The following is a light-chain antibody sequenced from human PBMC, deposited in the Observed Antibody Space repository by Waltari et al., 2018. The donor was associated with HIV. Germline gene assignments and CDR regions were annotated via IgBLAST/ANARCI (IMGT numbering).Light chain of an antibody. CDR1: QNISAW. Sequence: DIQMTQSPSALSASIGDRVIITCRASQNISAWMAWYQQKPGKAPKLLMYKASTLDSGVPSRFNGRGSETDFTLTISSLQTDDFATYHCQQYNSYPYTFGQGTKLEIK. V-gene: IGKV1-5*03. CDR2: KAS. CDR3: QQYNSYPYT. J-gene: IGKJ2*01.